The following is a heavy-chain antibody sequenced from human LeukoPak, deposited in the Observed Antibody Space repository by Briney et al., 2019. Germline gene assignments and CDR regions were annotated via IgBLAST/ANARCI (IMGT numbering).Heavy chain of an antibody. Sequence: TGGSLRVSCAASGFTFSSFGMHWVRQAPGEGLEWVAYIGYTGTDTYYADSVKGRFTISRDNSKYTVHLQVNSLRAADTALYSCARDLTERKYYIAYSGQGTLVTVSS. CDR1: GFTFSSFG. D-gene: IGHD2-8*02. CDR2: IGYTGTDT. CDR3: ARDLTERKYYIAY. J-gene: IGHJ4*02. V-gene: IGHV3-30*02.